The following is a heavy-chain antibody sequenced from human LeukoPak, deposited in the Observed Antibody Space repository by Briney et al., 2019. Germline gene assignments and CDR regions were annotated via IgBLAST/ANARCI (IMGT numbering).Heavy chain of an antibody. CDR2: IYPGDSDT. Sequence: GESLKVSXKGSGYSFSSYWIGWVRQRPGKGLEWTGIIYPGDSDTRYSPSFQGQVTISADKSISTAYLQWSSLKASDTAMYYCARHGPFYYYDSSGYYPDYWGQGTLVTVSS. J-gene: IGHJ4*02. D-gene: IGHD3-22*01. CDR3: ARHGPFYYYDSSGYYPDY. V-gene: IGHV5-51*01. CDR1: GYSFSSYW.